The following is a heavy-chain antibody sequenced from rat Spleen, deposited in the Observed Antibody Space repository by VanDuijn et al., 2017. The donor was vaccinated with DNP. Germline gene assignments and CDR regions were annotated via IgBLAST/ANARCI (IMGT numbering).Heavy chain of an antibody. CDR1: GFTFNDYW. CDR3: TTEDPYFDY. J-gene: IGHJ2*01. Sequence: EVQLVESGGGLVQPGRSLKLSCVASGFTFNDYWMTWIRQAPGKGLEWLSSINTDGGSTFYPDSVKGRFTISRDDAKSTLYLQMDSLRSEDTATYYCTTEDPYFDYWGQGVMVTVSS. V-gene: IGHV5-31*01. CDR2: INTDGGST.